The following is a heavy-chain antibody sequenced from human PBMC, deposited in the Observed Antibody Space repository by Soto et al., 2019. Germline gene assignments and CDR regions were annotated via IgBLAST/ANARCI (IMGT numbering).Heavy chain of an antibody. CDR1: GGTFSSYA. J-gene: IGHJ4*02. V-gene: IGHV1-69*06. Sequence: SVKVSCKASGGTFSSYAISWVRQAPGQGLEWMGGIIPIFGTANYAQKFQGRVTITADKSTSTAYMELSSLRSEETAVYYCARDDSSGYRPPALDDWGQGTLVTVSS. D-gene: IGHD3-22*01. CDR3: ARDDSSGYRPPALDD. CDR2: IIPIFGTA.